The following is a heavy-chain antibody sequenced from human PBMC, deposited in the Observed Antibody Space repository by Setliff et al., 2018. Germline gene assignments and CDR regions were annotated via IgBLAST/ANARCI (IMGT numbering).Heavy chain of an antibody. CDR3: AISSLSICSGGTCPNAFDV. V-gene: IGHV1-69*06. Sequence: GASVKVSCKASGDTFNTYTLSWVRQAPGQGLEWMGGIIPLLETAKYAQKFQGRVTITADKSTSTGYMELSSLRSEDTAVYYCAISSLSICSGGTCPNAFDVWGKGTMVTVSS. D-gene: IGHD2-15*01. CDR1: GDTFNTYT. CDR2: IIPLLETA. J-gene: IGHJ3*01.